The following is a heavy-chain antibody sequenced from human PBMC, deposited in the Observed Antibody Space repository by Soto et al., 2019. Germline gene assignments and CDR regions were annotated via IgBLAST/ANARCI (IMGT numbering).Heavy chain of an antibody. CDR1: GYIFTAYS. Sequence: QVQLVQSGAEVKKPGASVKVSCKTSGYIFTAYSMHWVRQAPGQGLEWMGVVNPSGGSAHYAQSFEGRVTLTRDTSRGTFYMELSSLRSEDTAVYYCAREENCRGGTCYSEYFHHWGQGTLVTDSS. D-gene: IGHD2-15*01. CDR3: AREENCRGGTCYSEYFHH. J-gene: IGHJ1*01. V-gene: IGHV1-46*01. CDR2: VNPSGGSA.